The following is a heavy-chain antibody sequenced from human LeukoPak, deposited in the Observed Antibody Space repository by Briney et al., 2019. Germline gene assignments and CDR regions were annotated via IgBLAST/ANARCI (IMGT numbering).Heavy chain of an antibody. CDR2: SIPILGIA. J-gene: IGHJ5*02. D-gene: IGHD2-2*01. V-gene: IGHV1-69*04. CDR1: GGTFSSYA. CDR3: ARGLGGYCSGTSCYLAGWFDP. Sequence: SVKVSCKASGGTFSSYAISWVRQAPGQGLEWMGRSIPILGIANYAQRFQGRVTINMDESTTTAYMELSSLRSEDTAVYYCARGLGGYCSGTSCYLAGWFDPWGQGTLVTVSS.